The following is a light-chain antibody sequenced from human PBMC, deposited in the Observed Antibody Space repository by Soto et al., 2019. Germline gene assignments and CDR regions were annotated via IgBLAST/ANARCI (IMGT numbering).Light chain of an antibody. CDR3: QKNYSTLQT. V-gene: IGKV1-39*01. CDR2: AAS. J-gene: IGKJ1*01. CDR1: QSISSY. Sequence: DIQMTQSPSSLSASGGDRVTITCRASQSISSYLNWYQQKPGKAPKLLIYAASNLQSGVPSRFSGSGSGTDFTLTISSLQPEDFETYYCQKNYSTLQTFGQGTKV.